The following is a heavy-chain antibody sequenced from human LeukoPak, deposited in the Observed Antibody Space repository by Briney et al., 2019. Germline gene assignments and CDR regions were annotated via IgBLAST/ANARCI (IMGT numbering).Heavy chain of an antibody. CDR1: GFTFSNYG. CDR2: IWYDGSNK. D-gene: IGHD5-12*01. V-gene: IGHV3-30*02. CDR3: AKDGNSGYDLDFDY. J-gene: IGHJ4*02. Sequence: PGGSLRLSCAASGFTFSNYGMHWVRQAPGKGLEWVAVIWYDGSNKYYADSVKGRFTISRDNSKNTLYLQMNSLRAEDTAVYYCAKDGNSGYDLDFDYWGQGTLVTVSS.